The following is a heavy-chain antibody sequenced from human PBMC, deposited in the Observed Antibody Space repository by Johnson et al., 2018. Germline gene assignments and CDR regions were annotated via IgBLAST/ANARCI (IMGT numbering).Heavy chain of an antibody. CDR1: GFTFSSYW. CDR3: ARVKRNYENSSPAFDI. J-gene: IGHJ3*02. Sequence: VQLQESGGGAVQPGGSLRLSCAASGFTFSSYWMHWFRQAPGKGLVWVSRIISDGSGTTYADSVKGRFTISRDNAKNTLYLQMNSLRAEDTAVYYCARVKRNYENSSPAFDIWGQGTMVTVSS. D-gene: IGHD3-22*01. V-gene: IGHV3-74*01. CDR2: IISDGSGT.